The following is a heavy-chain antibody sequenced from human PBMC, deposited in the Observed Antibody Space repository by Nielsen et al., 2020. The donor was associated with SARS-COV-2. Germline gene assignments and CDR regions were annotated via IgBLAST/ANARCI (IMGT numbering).Heavy chain of an antibody. D-gene: IGHD6-19*01. J-gene: IGHJ6*03. CDR2: IYYSGST. CDR1: GGSISSGGYY. V-gene: IGHV4-31*03. Sequence: LRLSCTVSGGSISSGGYYWSWIRQHPGKGLEWIGYIYYSGSTYYNPSLKSRVTISVDTSKNQFSLKLSSVTAADTAVYYCARSRVAVAGTMYYYYYMDVWGKGTTVTVSS. CDR3: ARSRVAVAGTMYYYYYMDV.